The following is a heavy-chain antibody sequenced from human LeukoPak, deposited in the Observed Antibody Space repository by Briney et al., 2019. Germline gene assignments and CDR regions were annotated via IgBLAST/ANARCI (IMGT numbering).Heavy chain of an antibody. Sequence: SETLSLTCTVSGGSISSYYWSWIRQPPGKGLEWIGYIYYSGGTNYNPPLKSRVTISVDTSKNQFSLKLSSVTAADTAVYYCARGFLEWLPYPFDYWGQGTLVTVSS. CDR3: ARGFLEWLPYPFDY. CDR1: GGSISSYY. CDR2: IYYSGGT. J-gene: IGHJ4*02. V-gene: IGHV4-59*01. D-gene: IGHD3-3*01.